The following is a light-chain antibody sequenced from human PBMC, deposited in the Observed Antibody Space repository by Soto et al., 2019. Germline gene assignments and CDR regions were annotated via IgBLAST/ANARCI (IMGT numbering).Light chain of an antibody. Sequence: DIQMTQSPSTLSASVGDRVTITCRASQSISSWLAWYQQKPGKAPKLLIYDAFSLESGVPSRFSGSGSGTEFTLTISSLQPDDFATYYCQQYNSYLFGPGTKVDIK. CDR3: QQYNSYL. J-gene: IGKJ3*01. CDR2: DAF. V-gene: IGKV1-5*01. CDR1: QSISSW.